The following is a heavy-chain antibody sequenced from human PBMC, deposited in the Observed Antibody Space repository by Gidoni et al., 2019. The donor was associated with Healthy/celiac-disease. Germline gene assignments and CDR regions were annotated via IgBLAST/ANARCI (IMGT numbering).Heavy chain of an antibody. Sequence: EVQLVESGGGLVKPGGSLRLSCAASGSTFSRYSMNWVRQAPGKGLEWVSSISSSSSYIYYADSVKGRFTISRDNAKNSLYLQMNSLRAEDTAVYYCARDSETYYYDSSGYYYFDYWGQGTLVTVSS. CDR3: ARDSETYYYDSSGYYYFDY. J-gene: IGHJ4*02. CDR1: GSTFSRYS. V-gene: IGHV3-21*01. D-gene: IGHD3-22*01. CDR2: ISSSSSYI.